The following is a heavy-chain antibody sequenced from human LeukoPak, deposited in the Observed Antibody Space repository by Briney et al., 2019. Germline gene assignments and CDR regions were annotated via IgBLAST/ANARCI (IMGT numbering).Heavy chain of an antibody. Sequence: GGSLRLSCAASGFTFSSYEMNWVRQAPGKGLEWVSYISSSGSTIYYADSVKGRFTISGDNAKNSLYLQMNSLRAEDTAVYYCARPPYSWLSRVHYFDYWGQGTLVTVSS. J-gene: IGHJ4*02. CDR1: GFTFSSYE. V-gene: IGHV3-48*03. CDR2: ISSSGSTI. CDR3: ARPPYSWLSRVHYFDY. D-gene: IGHD5-18*01.